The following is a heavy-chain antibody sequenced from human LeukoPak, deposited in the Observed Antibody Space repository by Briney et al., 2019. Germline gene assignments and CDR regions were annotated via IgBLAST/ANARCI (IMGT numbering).Heavy chain of an antibody. V-gene: IGHV3-11*04. D-gene: IGHD6-13*01. CDR2: ISSSGGTI. CDR3: ARDKAGVGTDWFDP. CDR1: GFTFSDYY. Sequence: GGSLRLSCAASGFTFSDYYMSWIRQAPGKGLEWVSYISSSGGTIKYADSVKGRFTISRDNAKNSLYLQMNSLRAEDTAVYYCARDKAGVGTDWFDPWGQGTLVTVSS. J-gene: IGHJ5*02.